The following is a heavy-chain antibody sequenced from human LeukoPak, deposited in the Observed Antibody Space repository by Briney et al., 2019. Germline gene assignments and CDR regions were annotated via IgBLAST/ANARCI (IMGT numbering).Heavy chain of an antibody. V-gene: IGHV1-69*01. CDR3: ARHYYDSSGYYCFDY. CDR2: IIPIFGTA. Sequence: SVTVSCKASGGTFSSYAISWVRQAPGQGLEWMGGIIPIFGTANYAQKFQGRVTITADESTSTAYMELSSLRSEDTAVYYCARHYYDSSGYYCFDYWGQGTLVTVSS. D-gene: IGHD3-22*01. J-gene: IGHJ4*02. CDR1: GGTFSSYA.